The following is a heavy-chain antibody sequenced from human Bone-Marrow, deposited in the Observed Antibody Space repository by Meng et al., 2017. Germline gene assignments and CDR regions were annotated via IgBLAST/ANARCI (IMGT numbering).Heavy chain of an antibody. CDR1: GGSVSSGSYY. J-gene: IGHJ5*02. V-gene: IGHV4-61*01. Sequence: QLQGAVPGLVRPSGTLSLTCTVSGGSVSSGSYYWSWIRQPPGKGLEWIGYIYYSGSTNYNPSLKSRVTISVDTSKNQFSLKLSSVTAADTAVYYCAREVSPYYYGSGSENWFDPWGQGTLVTVSS. D-gene: IGHD3-10*01. CDR2: IYYSGST. CDR3: AREVSPYYYGSGSENWFDP.